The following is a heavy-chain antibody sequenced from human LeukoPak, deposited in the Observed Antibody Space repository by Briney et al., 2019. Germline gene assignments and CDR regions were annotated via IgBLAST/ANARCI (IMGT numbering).Heavy chain of an antibody. V-gene: IGHV4-34*01. CDR2: INHSGST. D-gene: IGHD1-14*01. CDR3: ARLGMSGAHYYYYGMDV. Sequence: SETLSLTCAVYGGSFSGYYWSWIRQPPGKGLEWIGEINHSGSTNYTPSLKSRVPISVATSKNQFSLKLSSVTAADTAVYYCARLGMSGAHYYYYGMDVWGQGTTVTVSS. CDR1: GGSFSGYY. J-gene: IGHJ6*02.